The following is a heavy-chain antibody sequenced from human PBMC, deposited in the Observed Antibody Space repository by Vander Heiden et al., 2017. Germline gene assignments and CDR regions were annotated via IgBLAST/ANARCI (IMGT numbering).Heavy chain of an antibody. CDR2: ISGSDYT. CDR1: GFTFSSYA. V-gene: IGHV3-23*01. Sequence: EVQLLESGGGLVQPGESLRLSCAASGFTFSSYAMSWVRQAPGKGLEWVSGISGSDYTSYADSVKGRFTISKDHSTDTLYLQMNSLRADDTAVYYCAKGTTTAPRRVQNGMDVWGQGTTVTVSS. J-gene: IGHJ6*02. CDR3: AKGTTTAPRRVQNGMDV. D-gene: IGHD6-6*01.